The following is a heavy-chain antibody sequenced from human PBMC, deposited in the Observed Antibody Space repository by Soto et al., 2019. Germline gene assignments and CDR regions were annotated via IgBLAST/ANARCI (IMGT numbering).Heavy chain of an antibody. CDR1: GSTLTNHG. D-gene: IGHD6-13*01. J-gene: IGHJ6*02. CDR3: ARVGEYSSTWSSSYYYYAMDV. V-gene: IGHV1-18*01. CDR2: ISGYNDDT. Sequence: ASVKVSCKASGSTLTNHGIICVRQTAGQGVEWIGWISGYNDDTNYAQKLQGRVTMTTDTSTNTAYMELRSLTSDDTAVYYCARVGEYSSTWSSSYYYYAMDVWGQGTTVTVSS.